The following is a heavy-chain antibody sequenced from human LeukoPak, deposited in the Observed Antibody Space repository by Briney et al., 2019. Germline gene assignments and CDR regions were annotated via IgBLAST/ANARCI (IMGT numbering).Heavy chain of an antibody. J-gene: IGHJ4*02. V-gene: IGHV3-30-3*01. Sequence: GGSLRLSCAASGFTFSSYAMHWVRQAPGKGLEWVAVISYDGSNKYYADSVKGRFTISRDNSKNTLYLQMNSLRAEDTAVYYCASFSDGTIWSGYDSWGQGTLVTVFS. D-gene: IGHD3-3*01. CDR1: GFTFSSYA. CDR2: ISYDGSNK. CDR3: ASFSDGTIWSGYDS.